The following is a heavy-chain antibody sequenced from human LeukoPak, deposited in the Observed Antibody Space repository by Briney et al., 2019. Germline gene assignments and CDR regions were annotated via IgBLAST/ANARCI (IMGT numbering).Heavy chain of an antibody. CDR2: IYTSGST. Sequence: PSETLSLTCTVSGGSISSYYWSWIRQPPGKGLEWIGYIYTSGSTNYNPPLKSRVTISVDTSKNQFSLKLSSVTAADTAVYYCARLYDSSGYYYGWFDPWGQGTLVTVSS. J-gene: IGHJ5*02. CDR1: GGSISSYY. D-gene: IGHD3-22*01. CDR3: ARLYDSSGYYYGWFDP. V-gene: IGHV4-4*09.